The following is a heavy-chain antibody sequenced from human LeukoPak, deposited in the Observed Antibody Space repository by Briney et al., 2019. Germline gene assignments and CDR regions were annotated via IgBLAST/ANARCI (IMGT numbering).Heavy chain of an antibody. J-gene: IGHJ4*01. V-gene: IGHV3-23*01. CDR2: ISGSAGFT. CDR1: GFTFSSYS. CDR3: AKEYSGYDFDC. D-gene: IGHD5-12*01. Sequence: GGSLRLSCAASGFTFSSYSMNWVRQAPGKGLEWVSAISGSAGFTYYADAVRGRFTVSRDISTNTVFLQMDSLRAGDTAVYYCAKEYSGYDFDCWGQGTLVTVSS.